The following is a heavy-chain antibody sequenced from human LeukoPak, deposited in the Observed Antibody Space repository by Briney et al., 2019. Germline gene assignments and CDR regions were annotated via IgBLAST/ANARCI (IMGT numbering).Heavy chain of an antibody. D-gene: IGHD3-10*01. Sequence: SETLSLTCSVSGESIGSYFWSWIRQPAGKGLEWIGRISASGTTYHSPSLKSRVSMSVDKSKDQFSLNLTSMTAADTAIYYCARDEVYGELYYWGQGTLVTVSS. CDR3: ARDEVYGELYY. J-gene: IGHJ4*02. CDR2: ISASGTT. CDR1: GESIGSYF. V-gene: IGHV4-4*07.